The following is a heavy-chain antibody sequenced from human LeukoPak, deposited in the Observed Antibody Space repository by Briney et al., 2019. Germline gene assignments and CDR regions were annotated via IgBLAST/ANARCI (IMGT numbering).Heavy chain of an antibody. V-gene: IGHV3-23*01. Sequence: GGSLRLSCAASGFTFSSYAMSWVRQAPGKGLEWVSAISGSGGSTYYADSEEGRFTISRENAKNSLYLQLYSLRAVDTAVYCDGRGYRGYSYGSCLHHMNYFDCWGQGTLVTVS. J-gene: IGHJ4*02. CDR3: GRGYRGYSYGSCLHHMNYFDC. D-gene: IGHD5-18*01. CDR2: ISGSGGST. CDR1: GFTFSSYA.